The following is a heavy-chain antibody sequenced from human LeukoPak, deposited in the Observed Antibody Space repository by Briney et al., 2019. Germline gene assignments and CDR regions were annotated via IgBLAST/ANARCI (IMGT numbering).Heavy chain of an antibody. J-gene: IGHJ3*02. CDR3: AIASGYYSDAFDI. CDR2: FDPEDGET. Sequence: ASVKVSCKVPGYTLTELSMHWVRQAPGKGLEWMGGFDPEDGETIYAQKFQGRVTMTEDTSTDTAYMELSSLRSEDTAVYYCAIASGYYSDAFDIWGQGTMVTVSS. CDR1: GYTLTELS. V-gene: IGHV1-24*01. D-gene: IGHD3-22*01.